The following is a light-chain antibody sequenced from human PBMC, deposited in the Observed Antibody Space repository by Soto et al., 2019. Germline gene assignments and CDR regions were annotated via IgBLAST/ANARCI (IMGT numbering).Light chain of an antibody. CDR2: GAS. Sequence: EIVLTQSPGTLSLSPGERATLSCRASQSVTNNYLAWYQQKPGQPPRLHIDGASSRATGIPDKFSGSGSGTDFTLAISRLEPEDFAVYYCQQYGSSPITFGQGTRLEIK. J-gene: IGKJ5*01. CDR3: QQYGSSPIT. V-gene: IGKV3-20*01. CDR1: QSVTNNY.